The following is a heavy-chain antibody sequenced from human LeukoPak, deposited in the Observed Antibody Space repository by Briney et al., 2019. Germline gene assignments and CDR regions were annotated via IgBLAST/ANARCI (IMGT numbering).Heavy chain of an antibody. CDR1: GFTFSSYG. Sequence: GGSLRLSCAASGFTFSSYGMSWVRQAPGKGLEWVSGISGNGGSTLYADSVKGRFTISRDNAKTSLYLQMNSLRDEDTAVYYCARVRSGWYNDIWGQGTLVTVSS. D-gene: IGHD6-19*01. CDR2: ISGNGGST. CDR3: ARVRSGWYNDI. V-gene: IGHV3-23*01. J-gene: IGHJ4*02.